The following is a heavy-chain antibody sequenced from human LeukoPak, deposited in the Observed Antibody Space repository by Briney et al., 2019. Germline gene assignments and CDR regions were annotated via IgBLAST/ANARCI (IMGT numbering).Heavy chain of an antibody. J-gene: IGHJ6*03. Sequence: GGSLRLSCAASGFTFNSYNMNWVRQAPGKGLEWVSSITSSSTYMYYADSVKGRFTISRDNARNSLYLQMNSLRAEDTAVYYCARDPYSGSYWNYYYYYMDVWGKGTTVIVSS. V-gene: IGHV3-21*01. CDR2: ITSSSTYM. CDR1: GFTFNSYN. D-gene: IGHD1-26*01. CDR3: ARDPYSGSYWNYYYYYMDV.